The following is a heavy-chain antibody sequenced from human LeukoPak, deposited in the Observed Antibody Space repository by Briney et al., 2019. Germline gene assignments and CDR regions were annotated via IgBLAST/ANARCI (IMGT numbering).Heavy chain of an antibody. CDR3: ATGGYNSGWYTGSFDY. D-gene: IGHD6-19*01. J-gene: IGHJ4*02. Sequence: PSETLSLTCTVSGGSISSSSYYWGWIRQPPGKGLEWIGSIYYSGSTYYNPSLKSRVTISVDTSKNQFSLKLSSVTAADTAVYYCATGGYNSGWYTGSFDYWGQGTQVTVSS. CDR2: IYYSGST. V-gene: IGHV4-39*07. CDR1: GGSISSSSYY.